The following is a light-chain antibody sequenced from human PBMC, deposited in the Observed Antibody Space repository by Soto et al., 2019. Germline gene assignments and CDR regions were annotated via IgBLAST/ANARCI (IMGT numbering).Light chain of an antibody. CDR2: DVT. CDR1: SSDVGGYSY. CDR3: CSYTGSYSYV. Sequence: QSALTQPHSVSGSPGQSVTISCTGTSSDVGGYSYVSWYQQHPGKAPELIIYDVTERPSGVPDRFSGSKSGNTASLTISGLQAEDEADYDCCSYTGSYSYVFGIGTKLTGL. J-gene: IGLJ1*01. V-gene: IGLV2-11*01.